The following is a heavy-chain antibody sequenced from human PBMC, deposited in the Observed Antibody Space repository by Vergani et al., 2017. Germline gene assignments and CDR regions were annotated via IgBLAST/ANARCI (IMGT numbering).Heavy chain of an antibody. CDR1: GGSISSGSYY. D-gene: IGHD6-13*01. J-gene: IGHJ6*02. CDR3: ARDPLYSTTLPFLLLDMDV. Sequence: QMQLQESGPGLVKASETLSLTCTVSGGSISSGSYYWSWFRQPAGKGLEWIGRFYTGGGTSYNPSLKSRVTISVDTSKNQFSLQLSSVTAADTAVYYCARDPLYSTTLPFLLLDMDVWGQGTTVTVSS. V-gene: IGHV4-61*02. CDR2: FYTGGGT.